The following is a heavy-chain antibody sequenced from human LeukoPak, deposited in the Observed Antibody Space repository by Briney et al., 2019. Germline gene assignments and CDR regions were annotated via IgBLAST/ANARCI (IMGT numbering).Heavy chain of an antibody. V-gene: IGHV4-4*09. Sequence: SETLSLTCTVSGVSISSYYWSWIRQPPGKGLEWIGSIYTTGDTRYNPSLKSRVTISVDTSKNQFPLKLSSVTAADTAMYYCARATPVGGVRFDYWGQGTLVTVSS. J-gene: IGHJ4*02. CDR3: ARATPVGGVRFDY. CDR2: IYTTGDT. D-gene: IGHD3-16*01. CDR1: GVSISSYY.